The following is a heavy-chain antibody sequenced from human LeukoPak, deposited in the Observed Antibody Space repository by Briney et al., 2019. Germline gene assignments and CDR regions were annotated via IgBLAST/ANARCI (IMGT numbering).Heavy chain of an antibody. V-gene: IGHV1-8*01. Sequence: GASVKVSCKASGYTFTSYDTNWVRQATGQGLEWMGWMNPNSGNTGYAQKFQGRVTMTRNTSISTAYMELSSLRSEDTAVYYCARAHCSGGSCYYFDYWGQGTLVTVSS. D-gene: IGHD2-15*01. CDR2: MNPNSGNT. CDR1: GYTFTSYD. J-gene: IGHJ4*02. CDR3: ARAHCSGGSCYYFDY.